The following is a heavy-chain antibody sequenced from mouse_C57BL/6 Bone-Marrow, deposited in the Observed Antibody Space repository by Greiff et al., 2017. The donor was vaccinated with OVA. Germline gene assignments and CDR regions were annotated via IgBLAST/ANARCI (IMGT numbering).Heavy chain of an antibody. CDR3: ALIYYGYEGYYFDY. V-gene: IGHV1-82*01. D-gene: IGHD2-2*01. Sequence: QVQLKESGPELVKPGASVKISCKASGYAFSSSWMNWVKQRPGKGLEWIGRIYPGDGDTNYNGKFKGKATLTADKSSSTAYMQLSSLTSEDSAVYFCALIYYGYEGYYFDYWGQGTTLTVSS. CDR2: IYPGDGDT. J-gene: IGHJ2*01. CDR1: GYAFSSSW.